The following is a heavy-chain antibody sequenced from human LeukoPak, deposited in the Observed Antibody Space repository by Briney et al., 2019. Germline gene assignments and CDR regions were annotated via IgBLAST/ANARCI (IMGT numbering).Heavy chain of an antibody. D-gene: IGHD1-7*01. J-gene: IGHJ4*02. V-gene: IGHV1-2*04. CDR1: GYTFTGYY. Sequence: ASVNVSFKASGYTFTGYYMHWVRQAPGQGLEWMGWINPNSGGTNYAQKFQGWATMTRDTSISTAYMELSRLRSDDTAVYYCARGQPEYNWNYVGYFDYWGQGTLVTVSS. CDR3: ARGQPEYNWNYVGYFDY. CDR2: INPNSGGT.